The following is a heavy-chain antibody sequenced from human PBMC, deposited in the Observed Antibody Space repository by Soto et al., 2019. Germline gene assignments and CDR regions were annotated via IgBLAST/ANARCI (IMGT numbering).Heavy chain of an antibody. CDR1: GFTFSSYA. V-gene: IGHV3-30*04. D-gene: IGHD3-22*01. CDR3: GREPYISGHYSGGCDV. CDR2: VSHDGKTE. J-gene: IGHJ3*01. Sequence: QVQLVESGGGVVQPGRSLRLSCAASGFTFSSYAMHWVRQAPGKGLEWVAVVSHDGKTEYHAASVKGRFTISRDTSANILSLQMNSLRDEDTVVYYCGREPYISGHYSGGCDVWGQGTMVTVSS.